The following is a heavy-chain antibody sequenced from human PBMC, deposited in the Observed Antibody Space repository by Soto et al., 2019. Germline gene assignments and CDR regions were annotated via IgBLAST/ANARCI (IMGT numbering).Heavy chain of an antibody. D-gene: IGHD1-1*01. CDR2: INPTGGT. Sequence: SETLSLTCAVYGGSFSGYYWSWVRQSPGKGLEWIGEINPTGGTNYNPSLKSRVTISVDTSKDQFSLQLSSVTAADTAVYYCARTRATPASRNLDYWGQGTLVNVSS. V-gene: IGHV4-34*01. CDR1: GGSFSGYY. J-gene: IGHJ4*02. CDR3: ARTRATPASRNLDY.